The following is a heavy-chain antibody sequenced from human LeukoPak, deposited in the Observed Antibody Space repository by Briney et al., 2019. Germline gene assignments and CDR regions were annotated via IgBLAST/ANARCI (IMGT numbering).Heavy chain of an antibody. D-gene: IGHD6-13*01. CDR2: IYYSGST. CDR1: GGSMSGYF. V-gene: IGHV4-59*01. Sequence: SETLSLTCTVSGGSMSGYFWSWIRQPPGKGLEWIGYIYYSGSTNYNPSLKSRVTISVDTSKNQFSLKLSSVTAADTAVYYCARSITSSWYGDFQHWGRGTLVTVSS. J-gene: IGHJ1*01. CDR3: ARSITSSWYGDFQH.